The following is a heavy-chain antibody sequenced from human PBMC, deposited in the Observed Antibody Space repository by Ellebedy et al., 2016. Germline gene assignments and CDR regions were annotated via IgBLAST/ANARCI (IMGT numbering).Heavy chain of an antibody. Sequence: ASVKVSXXASGYNFSSHGISWVRQAPGQGLEWMGWISGYNGNTNYAQILQGRVTMTTDTSTSTAYMELRSLRSDDTAVYYCARRLGFCTETSCLRDFDSWGQGTLVTVSS. CDR1: GYNFSSHG. CDR2: ISGYNGNT. CDR3: ARRLGFCTETSCLRDFDS. V-gene: IGHV1-18*01. D-gene: IGHD2-2*01. J-gene: IGHJ4*02.